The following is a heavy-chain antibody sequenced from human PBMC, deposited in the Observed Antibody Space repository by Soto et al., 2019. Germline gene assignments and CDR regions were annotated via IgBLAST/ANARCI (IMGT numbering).Heavy chain of an antibody. CDR2: MNPNSGNT. J-gene: IGHJ5*02. V-gene: IGHV1-8*01. Sequence: ASVKVSCNASGYTFTSYDINWVRQATGQGLEWMGWMNPNSGNTGYAQKFQGRVTMTRNTSISTAYMELSSLRSEDTAVYYCARRRNYDFWSGYYTWFDPWGQGTLVTVSS. D-gene: IGHD3-3*01. CDR1: GYTFTSYD. CDR3: ARRRNYDFWSGYYTWFDP.